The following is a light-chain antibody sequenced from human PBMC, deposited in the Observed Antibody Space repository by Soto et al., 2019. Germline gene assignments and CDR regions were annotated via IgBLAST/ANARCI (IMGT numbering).Light chain of an antibody. Sequence: EIGLTQAPGTLAFAPGERATPSCRTSQAFSSTYLAWYQQKRGQAPRLLIYGTSNRATGIPDRFSGSGSGTDFTLTISRLEPEDFAVYHCQLYGSSPLYSFAQGTELEIK. CDR1: QAFSSTY. J-gene: IGKJ2*01. V-gene: IGKV3-20*01. CDR2: GTS. CDR3: QLYGSSPLYS.